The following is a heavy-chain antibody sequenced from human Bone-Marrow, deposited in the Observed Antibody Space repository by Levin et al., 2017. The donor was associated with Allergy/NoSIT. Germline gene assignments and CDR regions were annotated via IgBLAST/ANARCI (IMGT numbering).Heavy chain of an antibody. CDR2: MNPNSGNT. CDR1: GYTFTSYD. J-gene: IGHJ6*02. CDR3: ARSYYDFWSGYYRDYYDYGMDV. D-gene: IGHD3-3*01. Sequence: GESLKISCKASGYTFTSYDINWVRQATGQGLEWMGWMNPNSGNTGYAQKFQGRVTMTRNTSISTAYMELSSLRSEDTAVYYCARSYYDFWSGYYRDYYDYGMDVWGQGTTVTVSS. V-gene: IGHV1-8*01.